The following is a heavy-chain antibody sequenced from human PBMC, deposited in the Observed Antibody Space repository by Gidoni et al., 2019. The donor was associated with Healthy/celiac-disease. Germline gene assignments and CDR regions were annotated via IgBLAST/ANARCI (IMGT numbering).Heavy chain of an antibody. Sequence: EVQLLESCGGLGQPGGSLRLSCAASGFPFSTYAMSWVRQAPGKGLEWVSASSGSGDRAYYADSVKGRFTISRDNSKNTLYLQMNSLRAEDTAVYYCAKVEWYWNYYDFDYWGQGTLVTVSS. J-gene: IGHJ4*02. CDR1: GFPFSTYA. CDR3: AKVEWYWNYYDFDY. CDR2: SSGSGDRA. D-gene: IGHD1-7*01. V-gene: IGHV3-23*01.